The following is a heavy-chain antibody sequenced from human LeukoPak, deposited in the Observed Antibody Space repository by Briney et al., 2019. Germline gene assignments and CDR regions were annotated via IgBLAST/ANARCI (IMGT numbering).Heavy chain of an antibody. CDR1: GFTFSSYT. J-gene: IGHJ4*02. CDR2: ININGGRT. Sequence: PGGSLRLSCSVSGFTFSSYTMHWVRQAPGKGLEYVSSININGGRTYYADSVKGRFTISRDNSKNMVYLQMSSLRAEDTAVYYCVRERYCSGTSCFELGYWGQGTLVTVSS. CDR3: VRERYCSGTSCFELGY. V-gene: IGHV3-64D*09. D-gene: IGHD2-2*01.